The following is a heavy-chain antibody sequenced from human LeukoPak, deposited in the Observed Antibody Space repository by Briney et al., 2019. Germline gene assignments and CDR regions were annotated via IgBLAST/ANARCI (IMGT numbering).Heavy chain of an antibody. CDR3: AVFGWEGGF. CDR2: INGTGSSI. D-gene: IGHD1-26*01. V-gene: IGHV3-48*03. Sequence: GGSLRLSCAASGSTFSSFDMHWVRQAPGKGLEWVSYINGTGSSISYSDSVKGRFTISRDNAEGSLSLQLNSLRVDDTSVYYCAVFGWEGGFWGQGTLVIVSA. J-gene: IGHJ4*02. CDR1: GSTFSSFD.